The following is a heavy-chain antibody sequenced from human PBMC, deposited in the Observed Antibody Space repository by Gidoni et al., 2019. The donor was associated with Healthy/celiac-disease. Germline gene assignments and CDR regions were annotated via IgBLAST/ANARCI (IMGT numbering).Heavy chain of an antibody. CDR2: ISGSGGST. D-gene: IGHD2-2*03. CDR3: AKDFPVVDFDYYYGMDV. Sequence: EVQLVESGGGLVQPGGSLILSCAPSGFPFRRYAMSWVRQAPGKGLEWGSAISGSGGSTYYADSVKGRFSISRDNSKNTLYLQMNSLRAEDTAVYYCAKDFPVVDFDYYYGMDVWGQGTTVTVSS. V-gene: IGHV3-23*04. CDR1: GFPFRRYA. J-gene: IGHJ6*02.